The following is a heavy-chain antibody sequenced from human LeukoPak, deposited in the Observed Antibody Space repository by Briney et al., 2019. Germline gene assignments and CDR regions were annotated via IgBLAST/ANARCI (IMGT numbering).Heavy chain of an antibody. CDR1: GGSISSGGYY. Sequence: SETLSLTCTVSGGSISSGGYYWSWIRQHPGKGLEWIGYIYYSGSTYYNPSLKSRVTISVDTSKNQFSLKVSSVTAADTAVYYCARDRVSSSWPIGPWGQGTLVTVSS. V-gene: IGHV4-31*03. CDR3: ARDRVSSSWPIGP. D-gene: IGHD6-13*01. J-gene: IGHJ5*02. CDR2: IYYSGST.